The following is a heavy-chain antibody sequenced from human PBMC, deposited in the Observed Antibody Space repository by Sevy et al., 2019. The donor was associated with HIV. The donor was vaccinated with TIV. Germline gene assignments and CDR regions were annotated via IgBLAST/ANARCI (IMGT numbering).Heavy chain of an antibody. CDR3: ATDLNWANY. J-gene: IGHJ4*02. V-gene: IGHV3-7*01. CDR2: MNPSASEK. Sequence: GGSLRLSCAASGFTFNTYWMTWVRQAPGKGLESVANMNPSASEKYYMDSVKGRITISRDNAKNSLYLQMNSLRVEDTAVYYCATDLNWANYWGQGTLVTVSS. D-gene: IGHD7-27*01. CDR1: GFTFNTYW.